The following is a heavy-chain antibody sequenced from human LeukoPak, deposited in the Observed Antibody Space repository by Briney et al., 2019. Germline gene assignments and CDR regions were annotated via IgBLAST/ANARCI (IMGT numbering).Heavy chain of an antibody. CDR3: AREIFGSGNYPDF. J-gene: IGHJ4*02. CDR1: GFAFNTYA. D-gene: IGHD3-10*01. CDR2: IWHDGSHK. V-gene: IGHV3-33*01. Sequence: GGSLRLSCAASGFAFNTYAMHWVRQAPGQGLEWVALIWHDGSHKFYSNSVRGQFTISRDNSKNTVSLQMNNLRPEDTAVYYCAREIFGSGNYPDFWGQGTLVTVSS.